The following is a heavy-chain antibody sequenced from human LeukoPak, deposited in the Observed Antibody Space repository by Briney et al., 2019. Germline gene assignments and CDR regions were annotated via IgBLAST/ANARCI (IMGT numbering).Heavy chain of an antibody. J-gene: IGHJ4*02. V-gene: IGHV4-59*01. CDR1: GGSISSYY. CDR3: ARVGDRYYFDY. CDR2: IYYSGST. Sequence: SETLSLTCTVSGGSISSYYWSWIRQPPGKGLEWIGYIYYSGSTNYNPSLKSRVTISVDTSKNQFSLKLSSVTAADTAVYYCARVGDRYYFDYWGQGTLVTVSP. D-gene: IGHD2-21*01.